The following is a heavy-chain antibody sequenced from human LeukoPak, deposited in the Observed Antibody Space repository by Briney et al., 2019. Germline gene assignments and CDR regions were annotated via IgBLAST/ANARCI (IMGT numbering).Heavy chain of an antibody. CDR3: ARDLGLYDFWWGAFDI. D-gene: IGHD3-3*01. V-gene: IGHV4-30-4*07. J-gene: IGHJ3*02. Sequence: PSETLSLACAVSGGSISSGGYSWSWIRQPPGKGLEWIGYIYYSGSTYYNPSLKSRVTISVDTSKNQFSLKLSSVTAADTAVYYCARDLGLYDFWWGAFDIWGQGTMVTVSS. CDR2: IYYSGST. CDR1: GGSISSGGYS.